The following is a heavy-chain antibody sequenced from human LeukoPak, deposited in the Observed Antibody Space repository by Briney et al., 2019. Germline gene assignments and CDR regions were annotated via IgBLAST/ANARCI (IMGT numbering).Heavy chain of an antibody. CDR3: ARASYSSGWYGGFFDY. V-gene: IGHV3-48*03. D-gene: IGHD6-19*01. CDR2: ISSSGSTI. J-gene: IGHJ4*02. Sequence: GGSLRLSCAASGFTFSSYEMIWVRQAPGKGLEWVSYISSSGSTIYYADSVKGRFTISRDNAKNSLYLQMNSLRAEDTAVYYCARASYSSGWYGGFFDYWGQGTLVTVSS. CDR1: GFTFSSYE.